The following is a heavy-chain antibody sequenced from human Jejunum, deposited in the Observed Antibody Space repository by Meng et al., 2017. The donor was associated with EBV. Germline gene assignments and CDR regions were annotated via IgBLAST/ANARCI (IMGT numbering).Heavy chain of an antibody. CDR2: ITGSSGTT. Sequence: EGQLLESGGGLVQSVGSLRLSCAASGFTFSSSAMSWVRQAPGKGLEWVSVITGSSGTTYYADSVKGRFTISRDTSKNTLYLQMNGLRAEDTAIYYCAKLTNYWGQGTLVTVSS. D-gene: IGHD1-1*01. J-gene: IGHJ4*02. CDR1: GFTFSSSA. CDR3: AKLTNY. V-gene: IGHV3-23*01.